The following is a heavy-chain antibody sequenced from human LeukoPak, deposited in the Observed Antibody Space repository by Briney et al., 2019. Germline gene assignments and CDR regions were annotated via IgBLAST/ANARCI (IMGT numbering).Heavy chain of an antibody. CDR2: INPRGGST. V-gene: IGHV1-46*01. Sequence: GASVKVSCKASGYTFSNHHIHWVRQAPGQGLEWMGIINPRGGSTSYAQKFQGRVTMTRDTSTSAVYMELSSLRSEDTAVYYCARGRPFGDRVLDYWGQGTLVTVSS. D-gene: IGHD3-16*01. CDR3: ARGRPFGDRVLDY. J-gene: IGHJ4*02. CDR1: GYTFSNHH.